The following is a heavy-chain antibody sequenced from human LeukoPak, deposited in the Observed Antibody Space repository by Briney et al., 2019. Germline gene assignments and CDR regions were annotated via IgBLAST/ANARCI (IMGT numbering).Heavy chain of an antibody. D-gene: IGHD1-14*01. CDR2: INADGSTA. CDR1: GFTFSDYY. CDR3: VVVVEPPDSDGFDV. J-gene: IGHJ3*01. V-gene: IGHV3-74*01. Sequence: QTGGSLRLSCAASGFTFSDYYMSWIRQAPGKGLVWVSLINADGSTATYADSVKGRFTISRDNARNTLSLQMNSLTIEDTAVYYCVVVVEPPDSDGFDVWGQGTMITVSS.